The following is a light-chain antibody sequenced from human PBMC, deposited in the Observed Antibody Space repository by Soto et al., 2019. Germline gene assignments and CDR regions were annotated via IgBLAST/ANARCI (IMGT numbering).Light chain of an antibody. V-gene: IGKV3-20*01. CDR3: QQYGSSPIT. CDR2: GAS. Sequence: EIVLTQSPGTLSLSPGERATLSCRASQSVSSSYLAWYQQKPGQAPRLLIYGASSRATGIPDRFSGSGSGTDLTLTISRLEAEDFELYYCQQYGSSPITFGQGTRLEIK. J-gene: IGKJ5*01. CDR1: QSVSSSY.